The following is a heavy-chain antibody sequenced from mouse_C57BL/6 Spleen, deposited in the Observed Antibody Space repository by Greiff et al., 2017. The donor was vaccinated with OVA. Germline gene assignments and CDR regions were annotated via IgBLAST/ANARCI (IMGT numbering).Heavy chain of an antibody. Sequence: VKLMESGPGLVAPSQSLSITCTVSGFSLTSYGVDWVRQSPGKGLEWLGVIWGVGSTNYNSAPKSRLSISKDNSKSQVFLKRNSLQTDDTAMYYCATSGGRDYAMDYWGQGTSVTVSS. J-gene: IGHJ4*01. CDR2: IWGVGST. D-gene: IGHD3-3*01. V-gene: IGHV2-6*01. CDR3: ATSGGRDYAMDY. CDR1: GFSLTSYG.